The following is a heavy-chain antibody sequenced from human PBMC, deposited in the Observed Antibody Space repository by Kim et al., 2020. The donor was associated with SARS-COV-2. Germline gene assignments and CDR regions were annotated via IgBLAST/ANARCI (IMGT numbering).Heavy chain of an antibody. D-gene: IGHD3-10*01. CDR1: GFIASSNY. CDR2: IYSDGNT. CDR3: ASRAGSGSFYPSDAFAI. J-gene: IGHJ3*02. V-gene: IGHV3-53*04. Sequence: GGSLRLSCAASGFIASSNYMSWVRHAPGKGLEWVSLIYSDGNTYYADSVKGRFTISRHNSKNTLYLQMNSLRAEDTAVYYCASRAGSGSFYPSDAFAIWGQGTMVTVSS.